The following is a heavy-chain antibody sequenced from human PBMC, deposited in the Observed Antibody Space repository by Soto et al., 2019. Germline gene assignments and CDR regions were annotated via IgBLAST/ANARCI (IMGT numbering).Heavy chain of an antibody. D-gene: IGHD4-17*01. CDR1: GGSISSYY. V-gene: IGHV4-59*01. J-gene: IGHJ4*02. CDR3: ARENGDLFDY. Sequence: SETLSLTCTVSGGSISSYYWSWIRQPPGKGLEWIGYIYYSGSTNYNPSLKSRVTISVDTSKNQFSLKLSSVTAADTAVYYCARENGDLFDYWGQGTLVTVSS. CDR2: IYYSGST.